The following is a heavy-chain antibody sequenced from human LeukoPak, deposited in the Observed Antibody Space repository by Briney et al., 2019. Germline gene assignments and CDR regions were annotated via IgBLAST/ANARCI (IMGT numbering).Heavy chain of an antibody. CDR2: ICSGGRT. Sequence: PGGSLRLSCAASGFTVSRNYMNWVRQAPGKGLEWVSIICSGGRTYYADSVKGRFTISRDNSKNPLYLQMNSLRADDTAVYYCARGQRAHVEWYYYMDVWGKGTTVTVSS. CDR3: ARGQRAHVEWYYYMDV. CDR1: GFTVSRNY. D-gene: IGHD1-26*01. J-gene: IGHJ6*03. V-gene: IGHV3-53*05.